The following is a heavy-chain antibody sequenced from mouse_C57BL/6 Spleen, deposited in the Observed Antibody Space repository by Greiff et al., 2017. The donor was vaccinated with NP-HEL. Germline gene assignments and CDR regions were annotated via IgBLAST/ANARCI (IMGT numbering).Heavy chain of an antibody. V-gene: IGHV1-80*01. CDR3: ATTVVARSFDY. Sequence: VMLVESGAELVKPGASVKISCKASGYAFSSYWMNWVKQRPGKGLEWIGQIYPGDGDTNYNGKFKGKATLTADKSSSTAYMQLSSLTSEDSAVYFCATTVVARSFDYWGQGTTLTVSS. CDR2: IYPGDGDT. J-gene: IGHJ2*01. CDR1: GYAFSSYW. D-gene: IGHD1-1*01.